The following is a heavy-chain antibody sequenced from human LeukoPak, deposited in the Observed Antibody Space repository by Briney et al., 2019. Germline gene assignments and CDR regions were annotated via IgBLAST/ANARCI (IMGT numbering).Heavy chain of an antibody. Sequence: ASVKVSRRTSGYTFTNYIISWVRQAPGQGLEWMGWISAYNGNTNYAQKLQGRVTMTTDTSTSTAYMELRSLRSDDTAVYYCARGRTHRYYYDSSGYYGGAFDIWGQGTMVTVSS. D-gene: IGHD3-22*01. V-gene: IGHV1-18*01. CDR1: GYTFTNYI. CDR3: ARGRTHRYYYDSSGYYGGAFDI. CDR2: ISAYNGNT. J-gene: IGHJ3*02.